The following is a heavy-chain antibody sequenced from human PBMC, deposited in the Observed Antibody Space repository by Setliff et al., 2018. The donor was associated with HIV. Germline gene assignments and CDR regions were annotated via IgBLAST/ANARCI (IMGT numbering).Heavy chain of an antibody. V-gene: IGHV3-13*01. D-gene: IGHD2-2*02. J-gene: IGHJ6*02. CDR3: TRELNGHTPSHYYFGLDV. CDR1: GFAFSDYD. CDR2: IGTGGDT. Sequence: HPGGSLRLSCATSGFAFSDYDFHWVRQVTGEGLEWVSAIGTGGDTYYADSVKDIFTISRENAKNSLYLQMNNVRAGDTAVYYCTRELNGHTPSHYYFGLDVWGQGTTVTVSS.